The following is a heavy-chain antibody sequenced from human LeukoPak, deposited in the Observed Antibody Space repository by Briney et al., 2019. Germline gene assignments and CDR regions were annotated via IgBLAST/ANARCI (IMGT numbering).Heavy chain of an antibody. Sequence: PGGSLRLSCAASGFTSSSYEVNWVRQAPGKGLEWVSYISISGSTLYYADSVKGRFTISRDNAKNSLYLQMNSLRAEDTAVYYCARVAYSSTWGYFDYWGQGTLVTVSS. V-gene: IGHV3-48*03. CDR2: ISISGSTL. CDR3: ARVAYSSTWGYFDY. D-gene: IGHD6-13*01. CDR1: GFTSSSYE. J-gene: IGHJ4*02.